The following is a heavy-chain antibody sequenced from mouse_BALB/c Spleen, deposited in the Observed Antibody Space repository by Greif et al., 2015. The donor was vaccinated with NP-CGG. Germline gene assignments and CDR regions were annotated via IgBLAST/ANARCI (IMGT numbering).Heavy chain of an antibody. V-gene: IGHV1-53*01. CDR2: INPSNGGT. CDR3: TRWGWDAMDD. J-gene: IGHJ4*01. CDR1: GYTFTSYY. D-gene: IGHD4-1*01. Sequence: QVQLQQPGAELVKPGASVKLSCKASGYTFTSYYMYWVKQRPGQGLEWIGGINPSNGGTNFNEKFKSKATLTVDKSSSTAYMQRSSLPSEDSAVYYCTRWGWDAMDDWGQGTSVTVSA.